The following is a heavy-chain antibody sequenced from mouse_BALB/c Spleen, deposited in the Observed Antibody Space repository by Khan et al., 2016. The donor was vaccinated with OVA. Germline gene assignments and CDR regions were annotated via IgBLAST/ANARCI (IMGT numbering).Heavy chain of an antibody. D-gene: IGHD2-13*01. Sequence: EVELVESGGGLVKPGGSLKLSYAASGFTFSDYYMYWGRQTPEKRLEWVATISDGGTYLYYPDSVKGRFTISRDNAKNSLYLQMSSLKSDDTAMYYCVRGYYGDPFAHWGQGTLVTVSA. CDR2: ISDGGTYL. V-gene: IGHV5-4*02. CDR3: VRGYYGDPFAH. J-gene: IGHJ3*01. CDR1: GFTFSDYY.